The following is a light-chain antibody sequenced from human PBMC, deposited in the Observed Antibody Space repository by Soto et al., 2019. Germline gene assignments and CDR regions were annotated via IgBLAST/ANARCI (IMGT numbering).Light chain of an antibody. V-gene: IGLV2-14*01. CDR3: HSYTSSGTVG. Sequence: QSALTQPASVSGWPGQSITIYCTGTRSDVGGSNYVSWYQLSPGKAPKLLIYDVDRPSGVSNRFSGSKSGNTASLTISGLQAEDEADDYCHSYTSSGTVGFGGGSKLPVL. CDR2: DV. J-gene: IGLJ3*02. CDR1: RSDVGGSNY.